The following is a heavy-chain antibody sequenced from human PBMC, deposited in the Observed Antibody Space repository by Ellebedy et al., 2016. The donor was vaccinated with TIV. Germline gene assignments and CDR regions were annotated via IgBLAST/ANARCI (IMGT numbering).Heavy chain of an antibody. D-gene: IGHD3-10*01. CDR2: FDPEDGET. CDR3: ATGPWFGDYYYYGMDV. V-gene: IGHV1-24*01. CDR1: GGTFSSYA. Sequence: ASVKVSXXASGGTFSSYAISWVRQAPGKGLEWMGGFDPEDGETIYAQKFQGRVTMTEDTSTDTAYMELSSLRSEDTAVYYCATGPWFGDYYYYGMDVWGQGTTVTVSS. J-gene: IGHJ6*02.